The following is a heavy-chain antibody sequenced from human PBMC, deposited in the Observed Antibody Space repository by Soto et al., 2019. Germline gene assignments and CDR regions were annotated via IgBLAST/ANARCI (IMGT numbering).Heavy chain of an antibody. V-gene: IGHV4-34*01. D-gene: IGHD6-6*01. CDR1: GGSFSGYY. CDR3: ARLRDIAARGNWFDP. Sequence: SETLSLTCAVYGGSFSGYYWSWIRQPPGKGLEWIGEINHSGSTNYNPSLKSRVTISVDTSKNQFSMKLSSVNAADTAVYYCARLRDIAARGNWFDPWGQGTLVTVSS. J-gene: IGHJ5*02. CDR2: INHSGST.